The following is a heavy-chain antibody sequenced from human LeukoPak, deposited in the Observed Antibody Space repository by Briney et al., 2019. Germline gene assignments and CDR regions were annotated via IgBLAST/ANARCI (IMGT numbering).Heavy chain of an antibody. V-gene: IGHV1-46*01. CDR1: GYTFTSYY. CDR3: ARRSSNYFDY. Sequence: SVKVSCKASGYTFTSYYMHWVRQAPGQGLEWMGIIDPSGGSTSYAQKFQGRVTMTRDTSTSTVYMGLSSLRSEDTAVYYCARRSSNYFDYWGQGTLVTVSS. CDR2: IDPSGGST. J-gene: IGHJ4*02.